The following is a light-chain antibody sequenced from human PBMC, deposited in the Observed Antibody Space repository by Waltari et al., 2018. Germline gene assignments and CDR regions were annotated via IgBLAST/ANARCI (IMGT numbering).Light chain of an antibody. V-gene: IGKV3-20*01. Sequence: EIVLTQSPGTLSLSPGERATLSCRASQSISRFLVWYQQKPGQAPRLLIYGASTRATGIPDRVSGSGSGTDFSLTITRLEPEDFAVYYCQKYDRLPATFGQGTKVELK. CDR1: QSISRF. CDR3: QKYDRLPAT. J-gene: IGKJ1*01. CDR2: GAS.